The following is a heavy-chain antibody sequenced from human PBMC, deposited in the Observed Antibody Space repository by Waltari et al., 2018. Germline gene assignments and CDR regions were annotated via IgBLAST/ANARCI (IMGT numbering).Heavy chain of an antibody. CDR1: GYSISRGYY. CDR2: IYHSGST. V-gene: IGHV4-38-2*01. J-gene: IGHJ3*02. Sequence: QVQLLESGPGLVRPSETLSLTCAVSGYSISRGYYWGWIRQPPGKGLEWIANIYHSGSTDYIPSLKSRVTISVDPYKNQFSLKLSSLTAADTAVYYCTRLFGGSVWEAFDIWGQGTMVTVSS. D-gene: IGHD3-3*01. CDR3: TRLFGGSVWEAFDI.